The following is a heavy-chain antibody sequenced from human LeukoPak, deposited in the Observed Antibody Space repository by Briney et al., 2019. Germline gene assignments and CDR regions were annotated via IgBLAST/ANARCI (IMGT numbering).Heavy chain of an antibody. CDR1: GFTVSSNY. D-gene: IGHD3-22*01. J-gene: IGHJ3*02. CDR2: IYSGGST. Sequence: GGSLRLSCAAPGFTVSSNYMSWVRQAPGKGLEWVSVIYSGGSTYYADSVKGRFTISRDNSKNTLYLQMNSLRAEDTAVYYCARDSSAHDAFDIWGQGTMVTVSS. CDR3: ARDSSAHDAFDI. V-gene: IGHV3-66*02.